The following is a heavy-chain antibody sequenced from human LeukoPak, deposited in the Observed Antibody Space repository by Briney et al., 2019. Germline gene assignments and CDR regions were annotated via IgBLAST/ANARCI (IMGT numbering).Heavy chain of an antibody. CDR2: INQDGSQT. D-gene: IGHD5-12*01. Sequence: GGSLRLSCTASGFVFSDYWMSWVRQAPGKGLEWLANINQDGSQTSHVDSVRGRFTVSSDNAKNSLYLQMNSLRVDDTAVYYCARDSTPRYSGYDWVFWGRGTLVTVSS. V-gene: IGHV3-7*01. J-gene: IGHJ4*02. CDR3: ARDSTPRYSGYDWVF. CDR1: GFVFSDYW.